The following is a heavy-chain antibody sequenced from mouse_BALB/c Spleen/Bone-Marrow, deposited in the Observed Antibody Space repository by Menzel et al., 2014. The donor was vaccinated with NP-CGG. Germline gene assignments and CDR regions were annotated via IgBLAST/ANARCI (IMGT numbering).Heavy chain of an antibody. Sequence: QVQLQQSGAELVMPGASVKMSCKASGHTFTDYWMHWVKQRPGQGLEWIGAIDTSDSYTSYNQKFKGKATLTVDESSSTAYMQLNSLTSEDSAVYYCARSDYRYDPFAYWGQGTLVTVSA. D-gene: IGHD2-14*01. CDR2: IDTSDSYT. CDR1: GHTFTDYW. J-gene: IGHJ3*01. V-gene: IGHV1-69*01. CDR3: ARSDYRYDPFAY.